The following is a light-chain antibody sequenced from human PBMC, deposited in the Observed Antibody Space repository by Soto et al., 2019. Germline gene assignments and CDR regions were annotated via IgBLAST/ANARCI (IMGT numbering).Light chain of an antibody. CDR2: LNSDGSH. CDR1: SGHSSYA. Sequence: QLVLTQSPSASASLGASVKLTCTLSSGHSSYAIAWHQQQPEKGPRYLMKLNSDGSHSKGDGIPDRFSGSSSEAERYLTISSLQSEDEADYYCQTWGTGPWVFGGGTKLTFL. CDR3: QTWGTGPWV. V-gene: IGLV4-69*01. J-gene: IGLJ3*02.